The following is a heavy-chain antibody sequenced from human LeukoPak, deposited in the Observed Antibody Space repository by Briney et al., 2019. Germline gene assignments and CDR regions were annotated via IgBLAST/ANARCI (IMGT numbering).Heavy chain of an antibody. V-gene: IGHV1-2*02. Sequence: ASVKVSCKASGYTFTGYYMYWVRQAPGQGLEWMGWINPNNGGTNYAQKFQGRVTMTRDTSISTAYMELSSLRSEDTAVYYCRMYYYDSSGRPFDYWGQGTLVTVSS. J-gene: IGHJ4*02. CDR2: INPNNGGT. D-gene: IGHD3-22*01. CDR1: GYTFTGYY. CDR3: RMYYYDSSGRPFDY.